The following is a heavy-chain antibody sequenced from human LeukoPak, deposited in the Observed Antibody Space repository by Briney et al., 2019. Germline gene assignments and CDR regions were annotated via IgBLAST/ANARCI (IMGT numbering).Heavy chain of an antibody. D-gene: IGHD2-2*01. CDR1: GFTFSSYG. J-gene: IGHJ6*03. Sequence: GGSLRLSCAVSGFTFSSYGMHWVRRAPGKGLEWVAFIRYDGSNKYYADSVKGRFTISRDNSKNTLYLQMDSLRAEDTAVYYCAKSSYCSSTSCYGVYYYYMDVWGKGTTVTISS. CDR2: IRYDGSNK. V-gene: IGHV3-30*02. CDR3: AKSSYCSSTSCYGVYYYYMDV.